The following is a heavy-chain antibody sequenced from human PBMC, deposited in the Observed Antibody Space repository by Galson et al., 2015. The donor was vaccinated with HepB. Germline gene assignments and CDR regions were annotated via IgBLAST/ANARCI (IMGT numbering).Heavy chain of an antibody. V-gene: IGHV2-70*01. Sequence: PALVKPTQTLTLTCTFSGFSLSTSGMCVSWIRQPPGKALEWLALIDWDDDKYYSTSLKTRLTISKDTSKNQVVLTMTNMDPVDTATYYCARIVNGNGYNKNWFDPWGQGTLVTVSS. J-gene: IGHJ5*02. CDR2: IDWDDDK. CDR3: ARIVNGNGYNKNWFDP. CDR1: GFSLSTSGMC. D-gene: IGHD5-24*01.